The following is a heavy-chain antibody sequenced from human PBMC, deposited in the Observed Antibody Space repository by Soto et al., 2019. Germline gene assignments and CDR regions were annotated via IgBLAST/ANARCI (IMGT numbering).Heavy chain of an antibody. Sequence: GGSLRLSCAASGFTFSSYEMNWVRQAPGKGLEWVSYISNSGSTMYYPDSVKGRFTISRDNAKNSLYLQMNSLRVEDTAVYYCARVTSRSLAAFDIWGQGTMVTVSS. D-gene: IGHD2-21*02. CDR3: ARVTSRSLAAFDI. J-gene: IGHJ3*02. CDR1: GFTFSSYE. V-gene: IGHV3-48*03. CDR2: ISNSGSTM.